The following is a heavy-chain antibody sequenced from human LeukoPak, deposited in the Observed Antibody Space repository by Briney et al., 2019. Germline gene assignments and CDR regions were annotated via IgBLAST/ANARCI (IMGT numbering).Heavy chain of an antibody. D-gene: IGHD6-19*01. V-gene: IGHV1-2*02. CDR3: AREWSRAGKHQDY. CDR1: GYTFTGYF. Sequence: ASVKVSCKASGYTFTGYFIHWVRQAPGQGLEWMGWINPNSGGTNYAQKLQGRVTMTTDTSTSTAYMELRSLRSDDTAVYYCAREWSRAGKHQDYWGQGTLVTVSS. J-gene: IGHJ4*02. CDR2: INPNSGGT.